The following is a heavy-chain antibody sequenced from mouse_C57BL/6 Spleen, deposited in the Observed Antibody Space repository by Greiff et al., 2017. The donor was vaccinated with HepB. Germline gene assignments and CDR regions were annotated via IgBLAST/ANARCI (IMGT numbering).Heavy chain of an antibody. Sequence: VQLKQSGAELVRPGASVKLSCTASGFNIKDDYMHWVKQRPEQGLEWIGWIDPENGDTEYASKFQGKATITADTSSNTAYLQLSSLTSEDTAVYYCTLYGNPFAYWGQGTLVTVSA. J-gene: IGHJ3*01. D-gene: IGHD2-1*01. V-gene: IGHV14-4*01. CDR1: GFNIKDDY. CDR3: TLYGNPFAY. CDR2: IDPENGDT.